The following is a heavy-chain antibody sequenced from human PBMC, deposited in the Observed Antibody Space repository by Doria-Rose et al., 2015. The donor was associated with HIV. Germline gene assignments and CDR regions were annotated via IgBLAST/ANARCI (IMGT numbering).Heavy chain of an antibody. V-gene: IGHV2-26*01. J-gene: IGHJ4*02. CDR1: GVSLSSPGMG. CDR3: ARIKSSRWYHKYYFDF. CDR2: IVSDDER. D-gene: IGHD6-13*01. Sequence: QESGPVQVKPTETLTPTCTVSGVSLSSPGMGVSWIRQPPGKALEWLANIVSDDERSYKTSLKIRLTISRGTSKSQVVLTMTDMDPVDTATYYCARIKSSRWYHKYYFDFWGQGTLVIVSA.